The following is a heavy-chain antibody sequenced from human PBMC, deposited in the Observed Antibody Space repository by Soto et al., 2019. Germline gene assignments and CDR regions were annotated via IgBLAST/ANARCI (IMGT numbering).Heavy chain of an antibody. D-gene: IGHD3-3*01. Sequence: QVQLQESGPGLVKPSQTLSLTCTVSGGSISSGGYYWSWIRQHPGKGLEWIGYIYYSGSTYYNQSLTSRVTISVDTSKNQFSLKLSSVTAADTAVYYCARGGDITIFGPGWFAPWGQGPLVTVSS. J-gene: IGHJ5*02. CDR3: ARGGDITIFGPGWFAP. CDR2: IYYSGST. V-gene: IGHV4-31*03. CDR1: GGSISSGGYY.